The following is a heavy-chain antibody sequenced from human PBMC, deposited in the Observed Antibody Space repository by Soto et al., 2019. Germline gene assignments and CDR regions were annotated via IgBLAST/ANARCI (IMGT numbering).Heavy chain of an antibody. CDR2: IDWDDDK. D-gene: IGHD5-18*01. J-gene: IGHJ4*02. Sequence: DSGPTLVNPTRTLTLTCTFSGFSLSTSGMRVSWIRQPPGKALEWLARIDWDDDKFYSTSLKTRLTISTDTSKNQVVITMTKMDPVDTDTYYCARTRGGYSYGYFDHWAQGPLVTVSS. CDR1: GFSLSTSGMR. V-gene: IGHV2-70*04. CDR3: ARTRGGYSYGYFDH.